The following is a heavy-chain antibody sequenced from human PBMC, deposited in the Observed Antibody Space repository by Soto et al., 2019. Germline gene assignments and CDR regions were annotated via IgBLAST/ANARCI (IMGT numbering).Heavy chain of an antibody. CDR1: GYTLTSHY. D-gene: IGHD5-18*01. CDR2: INPSGGST. Sequence: ASVKVPCKASGYTLTSHYMHWVRQAPGQGLEWMGIINPSGGSTSYAQKFQGRVTMTRDTSTSTVYMELSSLRSEDTAVYYCARSQSDTAMVDLSYYYYVMDVWGQGTTVTLSS. CDR3: ARSQSDTAMVDLSYYYYVMDV. V-gene: IGHV1-46*01. J-gene: IGHJ6*02.